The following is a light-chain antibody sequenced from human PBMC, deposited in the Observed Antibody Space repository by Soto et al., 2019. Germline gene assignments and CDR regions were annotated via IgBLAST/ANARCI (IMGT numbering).Light chain of an antibody. CDR1: SSDVGSYNL. J-gene: IGLJ2*01. Sequence: QSALTQPASVSGSPGQSITISCTGTSSDVGSYNLVSWYRQHPGKAPQLVIYEGFRRPSGVSHRFSGSKSGNTASLTISGPQVEEGADYSSCSYAGSRTSFVFGGGTK. V-gene: IGLV2-23*01. CDR3: CSYAGSRTSFV. CDR2: EGF.